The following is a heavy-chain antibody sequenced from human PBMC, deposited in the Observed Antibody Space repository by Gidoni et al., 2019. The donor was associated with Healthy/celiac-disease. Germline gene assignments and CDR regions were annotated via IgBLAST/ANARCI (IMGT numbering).Heavy chain of an antibody. J-gene: IGHJ6*02. V-gene: IGHV3-21*01. D-gene: IGHD3-10*01. CDR1: GFTFSSYS. Sequence: EVQLVESGGGLVKPGGSLRLSCAASGFTFSSYSMNWVRQAPGKGLEWVSSISSSSSYIYYADSVKGRFTISRDNAKNSLYLQMNSLRAEDTAVYYCARDQYYGSGSTKAYYYGMDVWGQGTTVTVSS. CDR2: ISSSSSYI. CDR3: ARDQYYGSGSTKAYYYGMDV.